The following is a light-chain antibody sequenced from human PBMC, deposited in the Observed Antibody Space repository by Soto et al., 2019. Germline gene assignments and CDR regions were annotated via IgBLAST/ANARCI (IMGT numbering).Light chain of an antibody. CDR1: QSVSSSY. Sequence: EIVLTQSPGTLSLSPGERATVSCRASQSVSSSYLAWYQQKPGQAPRPLIYGASSRAIGIPDRFSGSGSGTDFTLTISRLEPEDFAVYYCQQYGSSPWTFGQGTMVEIK. V-gene: IGKV3-20*01. CDR2: GAS. CDR3: QQYGSSPWT. J-gene: IGKJ1*01.